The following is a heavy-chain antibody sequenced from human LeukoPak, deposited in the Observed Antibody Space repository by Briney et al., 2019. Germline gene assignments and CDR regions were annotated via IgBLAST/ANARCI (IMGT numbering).Heavy chain of an antibody. D-gene: IGHD3-9*01. Sequence: SETLSLTCTVSGGSISSYYWSWIRQPPGKGLEWIGYIYYSGSTNYNPSLKSRVTISVDTSKNQFSLKLTSVTAADTAVYYCARGLRDYDILTGTFDYWGQGTLVTVSS. V-gene: IGHV4-59*01. J-gene: IGHJ4*02. CDR3: ARGLRDYDILTGTFDY. CDR2: IYYSGST. CDR1: GGSISSYY.